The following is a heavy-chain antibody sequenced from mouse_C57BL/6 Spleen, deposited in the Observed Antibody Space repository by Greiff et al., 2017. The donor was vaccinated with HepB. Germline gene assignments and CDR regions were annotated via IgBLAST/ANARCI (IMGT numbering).Heavy chain of an antibody. Sequence: EVQGVESGGGLVKPGGSLKLSCAASGFTFSSYAMSWVRQTPEKRLEWVATISDGGSYTYYPDNVKGRFTISRDNAKNNLYLQMSHLKSEDTAMYYCARNYGNYYYWGHSTTLTVSS. V-gene: IGHV5-4*01. CDR2: ISDGGSYT. CDR3: ARNYGNYYY. CDR1: GFTFSSYA. D-gene: IGHD2-1*01. J-gene: IGHJ2*01.